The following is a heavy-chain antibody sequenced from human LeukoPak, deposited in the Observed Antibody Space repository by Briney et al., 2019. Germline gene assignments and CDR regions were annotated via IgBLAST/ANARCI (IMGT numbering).Heavy chain of an antibody. V-gene: IGHV4-59*01. Sequence: SETLSLTCTVSGGSISSYYWSWIRQPPGKGLEWIGYIYYSGSTNYNPSLKSRVTISVDTSKNQFSLKLSSVTAADTAVYYCARSYGDFPEPWGQGTLVTVSS. CDR1: GGSISSYY. CDR3: ARSYGDFPEP. J-gene: IGHJ5*02. CDR2: IYYSGST. D-gene: IGHD4-17*01.